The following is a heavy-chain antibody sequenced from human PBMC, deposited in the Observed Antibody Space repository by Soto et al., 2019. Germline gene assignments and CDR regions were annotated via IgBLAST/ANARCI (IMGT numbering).Heavy chain of an antibody. CDR2: ISVTSTTFT. J-gene: IGHJ4*02. D-gene: IGHD6-19*01. CDR1: GLTFSDYY. V-gene: IGHV3-11*06. Sequence: GGSLRLSCAVSGLTFSDYYMSWIRQAPGKGLEWVSLISVTSTTFTNYADSVKGRFTISRDDAKNSLFLQMNSLRAEDTAVYYCTTLSWDASDWHWGLGALVTVSS. CDR3: TTLSWDASDWH.